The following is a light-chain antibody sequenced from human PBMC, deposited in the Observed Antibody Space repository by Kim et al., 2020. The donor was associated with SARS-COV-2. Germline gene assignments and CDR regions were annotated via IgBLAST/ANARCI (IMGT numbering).Light chain of an antibody. CDR3: QQSYTAPYT. CDR2: AAS. V-gene: IGKV1-39*01. CDR1: QAISSY. J-gene: IGKJ2*01. Sequence: DIQMTQSPSSLSASLGDRVTITCRASQAISSYLNWYHQKPGQAPKLLIYAASSLQSGVSSRFSGSQSGTDFTLTISSLQPEDFATYYSQQSYTAPYTFGQGTKLEI.